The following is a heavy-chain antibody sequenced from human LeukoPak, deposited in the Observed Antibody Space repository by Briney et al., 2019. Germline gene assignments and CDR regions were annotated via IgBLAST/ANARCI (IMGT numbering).Heavy chain of an antibody. CDR1: GGPLSGYY. CDR2: INLGGSS. V-gene: IGHV4-34*01. CDR3: ARVPVTANWFDP. Sequence: PSETLSLTCAVQGGPLSGYYWSWIRQPPGKGLEWIGEINLGGSSNYNPSLKNRVTMSVDTSKNQFSLKVKSVTAADTAVYYCARVPVTANWFDPWGQGTLVTVSS. J-gene: IGHJ5*02. D-gene: IGHD4-11*01.